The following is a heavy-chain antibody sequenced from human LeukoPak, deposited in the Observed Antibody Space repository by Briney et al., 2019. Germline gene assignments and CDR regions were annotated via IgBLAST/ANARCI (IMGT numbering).Heavy chain of an antibody. D-gene: IGHD3-22*01. CDR3: ARLRRNSDRSGYYYYYDY. CDR1: GYTFSSYS. V-gene: IGHV3-21*01. CDR2: ISVGSNYI. J-gene: IGHJ4*02. Sequence: GGSLRLSCAASGYTFSSYSINWARQAPGKGLEWVSSISVGSNYIYYADSVRGRFSISRDDARNSLYLQMDSLRGDDTAVYYCARLRRNSDRSGYYYYYDYWGQGTLVTVSP.